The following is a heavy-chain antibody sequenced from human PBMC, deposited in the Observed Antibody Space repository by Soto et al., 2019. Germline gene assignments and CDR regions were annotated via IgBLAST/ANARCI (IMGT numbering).Heavy chain of an antibody. CDR1: GGTFSSYT. D-gene: IGHD2-2*02. CDR2: IIPILGIA. CDR3: AGGYCSSTSCYNYYYYMDV. J-gene: IGHJ6*03. Sequence: ASVKVSCKASGGTFSSYTISWVRQAPGQGLEWMGRIIPILGIANYAQKFQGRVTITADKSTSTAYMELSSLRSEDTAVYYCAGGYCSSTSCYNYYYYMDVWDKGTTVTVSS. V-gene: IGHV1-69*02.